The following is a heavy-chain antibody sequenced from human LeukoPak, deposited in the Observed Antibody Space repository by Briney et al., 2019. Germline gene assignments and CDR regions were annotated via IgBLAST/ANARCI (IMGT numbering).Heavy chain of an antibody. CDR1: GYTFTSYG. Sequence: ASVKVSCKASGYTFTSYGISWVRQATGQGLEWMGWMNPNNGNTGYAQIFQGRVTITRNTSIGTAYMELSSLRSEDTAVYYCARGRVTGTAYFFDYWGQGTVVTVSS. CDR3: ARGRVTGTAYFFDY. D-gene: IGHD1-7*01. J-gene: IGHJ4*02. V-gene: IGHV1-8*03. CDR2: MNPNNGNT.